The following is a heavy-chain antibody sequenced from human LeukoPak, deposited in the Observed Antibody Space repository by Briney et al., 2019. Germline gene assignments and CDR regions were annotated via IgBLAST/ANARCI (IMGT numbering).Heavy chain of an antibody. CDR1: GGTFSSYA. CDR2: IIPIFGTA. CDR3: ARVSAYTIFGVAPPDY. Sequence: GASVKVSCKASGGTFSSYAISWVRQAPGQGLEWTGGIIPIFGTANYAQKFQGRVTITADESTSTAYMELSSLRSEDTAVYYCARVSAYTIFGVAPPDYWGQGTLVTVSS. V-gene: IGHV1-69*13. D-gene: IGHD3-3*01. J-gene: IGHJ4*02.